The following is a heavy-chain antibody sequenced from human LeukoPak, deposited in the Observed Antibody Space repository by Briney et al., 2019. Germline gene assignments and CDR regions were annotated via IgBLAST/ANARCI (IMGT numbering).Heavy chain of an antibody. CDR1: GFTFSSYA. Sequence: GSLRLSCAASGFTFSSYAMHWVRQAPGKGLEWVAVISYDGSNKYYADSVKGRFTISRGNSKNTLYLQMNSLRAEDTAVYYCARELMQLVHPYYYYGMDVWGQGTTVTVSS. CDR3: ARELMQLVHPYYYYGMDV. CDR2: ISYDGSNK. J-gene: IGHJ6*02. D-gene: IGHD6-13*01. V-gene: IGHV3-30-3*01.